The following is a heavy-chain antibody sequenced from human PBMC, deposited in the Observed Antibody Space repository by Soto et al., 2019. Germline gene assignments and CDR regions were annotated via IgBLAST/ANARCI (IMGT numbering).Heavy chain of an antibody. CDR2: IYHSGST. D-gene: IGHD5-12*01. CDR1: GGSISSGGYS. CDR3: AAGGGLPRYY. J-gene: IGHJ4*02. V-gene: IGHV4-30-2*01. Sequence: QLQLQESGSGLVKPSQTLSLTCAVSGGSISSGGYSWSWIRQPPGKGLEWIGYIYHSGSTNYNPSLQSRVTISVDRSKNQFSLKVSSVTAADTAVYYCAAGGGLPRYYWGQGTLVTVSS.